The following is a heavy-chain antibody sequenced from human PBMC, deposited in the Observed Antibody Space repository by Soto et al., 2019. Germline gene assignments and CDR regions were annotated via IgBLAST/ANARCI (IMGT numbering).Heavy chain of an antibody. CDR2: IWYDGSNK. CDR3: ARDRLGPEDAFDI. J-gene: IGHJ3*02. CDR1: GFTFSSYG. D-gene: IGHD6-19*01. V-gene: IGHV3-33*01. Sequence: QVQLVESGGGVVQPGRSLRLSCAASGFTFSSYGMHWVRQAPGKGLEWVAVIWYDGSNKYYADSVKGRFTISRDNSKNTLYLQMNSLRAEDTAVYYCARDRLGPEDAFDIWGQGTMVTVSS.